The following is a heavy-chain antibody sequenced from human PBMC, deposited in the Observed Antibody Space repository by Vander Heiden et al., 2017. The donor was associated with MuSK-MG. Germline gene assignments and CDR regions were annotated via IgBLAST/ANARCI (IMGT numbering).Heavy chain of an antibody. J-gene: IGHJ5*02. Sequence: EVQLLASGGGLVQPGGSLRLSCSASGFTFTIYAMSWVRQAPGKGLEWVSGISGSGGSTYYADSVKGRFTISRDNSKNTLYLQMNSLRAEDTAVYYCAKDAPDLMYSSDVWFDPWGQGTLVTVSS. CDR3: AKDAPDLMYSSDVWFDP. CDR2: ISGSGGST. D-gene: IGHD6-19*01. CDR1: GFTFTIYA. V-gene: IGHV3-23*01.